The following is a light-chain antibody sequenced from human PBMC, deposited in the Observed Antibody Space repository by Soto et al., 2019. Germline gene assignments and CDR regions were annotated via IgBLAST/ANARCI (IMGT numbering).Light chain of an antibody. J-gene: IGLJ3*02. CDR3: ATWDDRLTAWV. CDR1: NSNIGSNA. Sequence: QSVLTQSPSVSGAPRQSVNISCSGNNSNIGSNAVHWYQQLPGKAPKLLMYYNDMLPSGVSDRFSGSKSGTSASLAISGLQSEDEGDYYCATWDDRLTAWVSGGGTKLTVL. V-gene: IGLV1-36*01. CDR2: YND.